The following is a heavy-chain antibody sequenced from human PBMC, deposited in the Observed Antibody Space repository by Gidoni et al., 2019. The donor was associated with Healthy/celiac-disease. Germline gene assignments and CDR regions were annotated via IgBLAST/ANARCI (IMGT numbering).Heavy chain of an antibody. Sequence: EVQLVESGGGLVQPGGSLRLSCAASGFTVSSNYMSWVRQAPGKGLEWVSVIDSGGSTYYADSVKGRFTISRDNSKNTLYLQMNSLRAEDTAVYYCARDKDDSSGYYYGIDYWGQGTLVTVSS. V-gene: IGHV3-66*01. CDR3: ARDKDDSSGYYYGIDY. J-gene: IGHJ4*02. D-gene: IGHD3-22*01. CDR2: IDSGGST. CDR1: GFTVSSNY.